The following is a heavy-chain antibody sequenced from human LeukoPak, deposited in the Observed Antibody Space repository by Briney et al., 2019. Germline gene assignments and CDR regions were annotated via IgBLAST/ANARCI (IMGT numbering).Heavy chain of an antibody. CDR3: ATLGYYDSSGYYYVSSKFDY. Sequence: ASVKVSCKASGYTFTSYYMHWVRQAPGQGLEWMGIINPSGGSTSYAQKFQGRVTMTEDTSTDTAYMELSSLRSEDTAVYYCATLGYYDSSGYYYVSSKFDYWGQGTLVTVSS. CDR2: INPSGGST. CDR1: GYTFTSYY. V-gene: IGHV1-46*01. D-gene: IGHD3-22*01. J-gene: IGHJ4*02.